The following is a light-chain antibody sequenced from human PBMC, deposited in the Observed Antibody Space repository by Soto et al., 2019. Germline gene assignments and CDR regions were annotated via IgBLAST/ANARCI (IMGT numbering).Light chain of an antibody. CDR2: EVS. CDR1: SSDISIYNY. Sequence: QSALTHPGSVSGSPGQSITISCTGTSSDISIYNYVSWYQQHPGKAPKLIIYEVSNRPSGISNRFSGAKSGNTASLTISGLQVEDEADYYCCSYTSSTNYVFGAGTKVTAL. V-gene: IGLV2-14*01. J-gene: IGLJ1*01. CDR3: CSYTSSTNYV.